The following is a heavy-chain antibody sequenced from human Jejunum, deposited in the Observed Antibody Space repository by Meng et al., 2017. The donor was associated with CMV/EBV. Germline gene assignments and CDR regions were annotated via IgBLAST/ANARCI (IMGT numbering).Heavy chain of an antibody. V-gene: IGHV1-2*06. Sequence: SGSTFTDYCIHWVRQAPGQGLEWIGRINPKSGGTNYAQKFQARVTVTRDTSISTAYMELSSLRSDDTASYYCARETGAGTGYNLDYWGQGIVVTVSS. CDR2: INPKSGGT. J-gene: IGHJ4*02. CDR1: GSTFTDYC. CDR3: ARETGAGTGYNLDY. D-gene: IGHD3/OR15-3a*01.